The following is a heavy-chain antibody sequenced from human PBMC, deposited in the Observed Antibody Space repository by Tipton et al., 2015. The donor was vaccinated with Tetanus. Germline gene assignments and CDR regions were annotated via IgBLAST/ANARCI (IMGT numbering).Heavy chain of an antibody. CDR3: ARAEAERAAPRHYSWFDP. J-gene: IGHJ5*02. D-gene: IGHD6-13*01. CDR1: GFTFSSYW. Sequence: SLRLSCAASGFTFSSYWMSWVRQAPGKGLEWVSVIYSGGSTYYADSVKGRFTISRDNSKNTLYLQMNSLRAEDTAVYYCARAEAERAAPRHYSWFDPWGQGTLVTFSS. CDR2: IYSGGST. V-gene: IGHV3-53*01.